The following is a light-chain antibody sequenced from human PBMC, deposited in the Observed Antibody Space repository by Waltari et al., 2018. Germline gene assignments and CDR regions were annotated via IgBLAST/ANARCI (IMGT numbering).Light chain of an antibody. Sequence: DIQMTQSPSTLSASVGDTITITCRASQSISNYLAWYQQKPGKAPKHLIYKASSSGSEVPSRFSGSGSGTEFTLTISSLQPDDFAAYYCQQYNTYSSFGQGTKLEIK. J-gene: IGKJ2*03. CDR1: QSISNY. V-gene: IGKV1-5*03. CDR2: KAS. CDR3: QQYNTYSS.